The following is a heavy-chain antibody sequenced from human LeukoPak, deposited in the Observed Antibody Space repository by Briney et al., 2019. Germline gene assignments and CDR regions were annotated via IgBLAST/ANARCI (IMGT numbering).Heavy chain of an antibody. D-gene: IGHD5-12*01. V-gene: IGHV1-2*02. CDR3: ARASLLVATTQDY. Sequence: GASVKVSCKASGYTFTGYYMHWVRQAPGQGLEWMGWISPNSGGTNYAQKFQGRVTMTRDTSISTAYMELSRLRSDDTAVYYCARASLLVATTQDYWGQGTLVTVSS. CDR1: GYTFTGYY. CDR2: ISPNSGGT. J-gene: IGHJ4*02.